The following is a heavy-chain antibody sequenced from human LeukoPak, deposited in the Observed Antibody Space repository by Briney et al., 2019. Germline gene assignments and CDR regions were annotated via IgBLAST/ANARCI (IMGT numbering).Heavy chain of an antibody. V-gene: IGHV3-30*18. CDR1: GFSFSSYG. J-gene: IGHJ4*02. D-gene: IGHD3-3*01. CDR2: ISYDGSDR. CDR3: AKSLYNFWSGYTRTPEGY. Sequence: PGGSLRLSCAASGFSFSSYGMHWVRQAPGKGLEWVAVISYDGSDRYYADSVKSRFTISRDNSKNTLCLQTNSLRAEDTAVYYCAKSLYNFWSGYTRTPEGYWGQGTLVTVSS.